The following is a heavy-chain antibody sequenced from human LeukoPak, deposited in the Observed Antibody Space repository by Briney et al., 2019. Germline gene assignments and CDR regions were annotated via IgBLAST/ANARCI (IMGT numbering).Heavy chain of an antibody. CDR3: ASTMATISYFDY. CDR1: GGSISSYY. J-gene: IGHJ4*02. D-gene: IGHD5-12*01. Sequence: SGTLSLTCTVSGGSISSYYWSWIRQPPGKGLEWIGYIYYSGSTNYNPSLKSRVTISVDTSKNQFSLKLSSVTAADTAVYYCASTMATISYFDYWGQGTLVTVSS. CDR2: IYYSGST. V-gene: IGHV4-59*01.